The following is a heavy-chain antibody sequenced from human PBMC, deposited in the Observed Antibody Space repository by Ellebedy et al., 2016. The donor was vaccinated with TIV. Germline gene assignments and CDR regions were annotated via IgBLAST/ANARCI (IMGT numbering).Heavy chain of an antibody. CDR2: IYYSGST. CDR3: SRAGFDFWSGYLGNWFDP. D-gene: IGHD3-3*01. CDR1: GGSISSYY. J-gene: IGHJ5*02. Sequence: SETLSLTCTVSGGSISSYYWSWIRQPPGKGLEWIGYIYYSGSTNYNPSLKSRVTISVDTSKNQFSLKLSSVTAADTAVDYCSRAGFDFWSGYLGNWFDPWGQGTLVTVSS. V-gene: IGHV4-59*01.